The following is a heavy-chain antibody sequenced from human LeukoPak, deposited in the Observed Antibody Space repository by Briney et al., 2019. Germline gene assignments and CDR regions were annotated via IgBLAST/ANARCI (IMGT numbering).Heavy chain of an antibody. Sequence: GGSLRLSCGASGFTFSTHDMHWVRQAPGKGLEWVAFIRYDGSHEYYADSVKGRFTISRDNAKNSLYLQMNSLRTEDTALYYCAKGSGYSFGYLDYWGQGTLVTVSS. CDR1: GFTFSTHD. CDR2: IRYDGSHE. CDR3: AKGSGYSFGYLDY. J-gene: IGHJ4*02. V-gene: IGHV3-30*02. D-gene: IGHD5-18*01.